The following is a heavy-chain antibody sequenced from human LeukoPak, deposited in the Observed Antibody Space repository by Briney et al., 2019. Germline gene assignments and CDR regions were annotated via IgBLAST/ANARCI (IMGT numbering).Heavy chain of an antibody. V-gene: IGHV1-18*01. CDR2: ISAYNGNT. D-gene: IGHD3-10*01. J-gene: IGHJ5*02. Sequence: ASVKVSCKASGYTFTSYGISWVRQAPGQGLEWMGWISAYNGNTNYAQKLQGRVTMTTDTSTSTAYMELRSLRSGDTAVYYCARDPTLYYYGSGSYHWFDPWGQGTLVTVSS. CDR3: ARDPTLYYYGSGSYHWFDP. CDR1: GYTFTSYG.